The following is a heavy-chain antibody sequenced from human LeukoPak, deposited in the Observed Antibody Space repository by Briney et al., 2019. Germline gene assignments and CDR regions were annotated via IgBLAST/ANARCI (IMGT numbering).Heavy chain of an antibody. J-gene: IGHJ4*02. CDR1: GFTFSSYW. Sequence: GGSLRLSCAASGFTFSSYWMHWVRQAPGKGLVWVSRINSDGSSTGYADSVKGRFTISRDNAKNTLYLQMNSLRAEDTAVYYCAREYYYGSGSYYNGYWGQGTLVTVSS. CDR2: INSDGSST. V-gene: IGHV3-74*01. CDR3: AREYYYGSGSYYNGY. D-gene: IGHD3-10*01.